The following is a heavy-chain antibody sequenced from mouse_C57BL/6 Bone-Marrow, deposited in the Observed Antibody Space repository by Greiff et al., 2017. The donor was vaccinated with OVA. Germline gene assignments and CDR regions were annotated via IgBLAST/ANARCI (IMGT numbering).Heavy chain of an antibody. Sequence: QVQLQQSGAELVKPGASVKLSCKASGYTFTSYWMHWVKQRPGQGLEWIGMIHPNSGSTNYNEKFKSKATLTVDKSSSTAYMQLSSLTSEDSAVYYCARTTVVESYWYFDVWGTGTTVTVSS. CDR1: GYTFTSYW. J-gene: IGHJ1*03. CDR2: IHPNSGST. D-gene: IGHD1-1*01. CDR3: ARTTVVESYWYFDV. V-gene: IGHV1-64*01.